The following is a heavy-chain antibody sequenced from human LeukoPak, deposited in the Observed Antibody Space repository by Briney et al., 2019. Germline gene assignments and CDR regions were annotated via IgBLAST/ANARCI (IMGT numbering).Heavy chain of an antibody. Sequence: GSLRLSCPASGFTFSSYSMNWVRQPPGKGLEWIGEINHSGSTNYNPSLKSRVTISVDTSKNQFSLKLSSVTAADTAVYYCARTYYDFWSGHKGAFDIWGQGTMVTVSS. D-gene: IGHD3-3*01. CDR2: INHSGST. CDR1: GFTFSSYS. J-gene: IGHJ3*02. V-gene: IGHV4-34*01. CDR3: ARTYYDFWSGHKGAFDI.